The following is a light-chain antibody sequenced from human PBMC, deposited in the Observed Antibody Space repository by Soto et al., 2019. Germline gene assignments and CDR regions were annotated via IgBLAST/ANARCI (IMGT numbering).Light chain of an antibody. CDR1: QSVSSSY. V-gene: IGKV3-20*01. J-gene: IGKJ1*01. CDR3: QQHGSSPWT. CDR2: GAS. Sequence: EIVLTQSPGTLSLSPGERATLSCRASQSVSSSYLAWYQQKPGQAPRLLIYGASSRATGIPDRFSGSGSGTDFTLTISRLEPEDFAVYYCQQHGSSPWTFGPGTKVEIK.